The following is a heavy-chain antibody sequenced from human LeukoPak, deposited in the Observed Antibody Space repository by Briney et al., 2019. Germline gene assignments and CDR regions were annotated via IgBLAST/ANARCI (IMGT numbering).Heavy chain of an antibody. Sequence: PSETLSLTCTVSGGSISSYYWSWIRQPPGQGLEWIGYIYYSGSTNYNPSLKSRVTISVGTSKNQFSLKLSSVTAADTAVYYCARALATMFFDYWGQGTLVTVST. CDR2: IYYSGST. D-gene: IGHD5-12*01. V-gene: IGHV4-59*01. CDR3: ARALATMFFDY. J-gene: IGHJ4*02. CDR1: GGSISSYY.